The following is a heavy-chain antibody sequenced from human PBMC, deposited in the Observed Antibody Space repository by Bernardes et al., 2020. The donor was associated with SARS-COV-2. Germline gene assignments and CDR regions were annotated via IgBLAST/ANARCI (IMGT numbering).Heavy chain of an antibody. D-gene: IGHD2-8*01. CDR1: GYTLTELS. J-gene: IGHJ6*02. CDR2: FDPEDGET. V-gene: IGHV1-24*01. Sequence: VKVSCKVSGYTLTELSMHWVRQAPGKGLEWMGGFDPEDGETIYAQKFQGRVTMTEDTSTDTAYMELSSLRAEDTAVYYCAKDLYTKNMGYYYNGMDVWGQGTTVTVSS. CDR3: AKDLYTKNMGYYYNGMDV.